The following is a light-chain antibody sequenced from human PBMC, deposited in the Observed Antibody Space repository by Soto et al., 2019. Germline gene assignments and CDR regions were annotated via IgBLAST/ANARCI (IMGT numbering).Light chain of an antibody. Sequence: QSALTQPASVSGSPGQSITISCTGTSSDVGGYNFVAWFQQYPGKAPKLMIYEGSQRPSGVSTRFSGSRSGNTASLTISGLQAEDEADYYCCSYAGSSTYVFGTGTKVTVL. CDR2: EGS. J-gene: IGLJ1*01. CDR3: CSYAGSSTYV. CDR1: SSDVGGYNF. V-gene: IGLV2-23*01.